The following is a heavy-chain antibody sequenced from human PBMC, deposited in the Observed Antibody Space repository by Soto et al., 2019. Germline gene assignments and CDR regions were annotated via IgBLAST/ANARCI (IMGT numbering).Heavy chain of an antibody. V-gene: IGHV3-74*01. D-gene: IGHD4-17*01. CDR3: ASPILNDYGDSAFDY. Sequence: EVQLVESGGGLVQPGGPLRLSCAASGFTFSSYWMHWVRQAPGKGLVWVSRINSDGSSTSYADSVKGRFTISRDNAKNTLYLQMNSLRAEDTAVYYCASPILNDYGDSAFDYWGQGTLVTVSS. J-gene: IGHJ4*02. CDR2: INSDGSST. CDR1: GFTFSSYW.